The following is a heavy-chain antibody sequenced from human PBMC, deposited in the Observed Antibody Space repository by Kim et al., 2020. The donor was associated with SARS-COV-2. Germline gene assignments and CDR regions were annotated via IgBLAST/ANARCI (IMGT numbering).Heavy chain of an antibody. Sequence: ASVKVSCKASGYSFISYAMHWVRQAPGQRLEWMGWINAGNDNTKYSQNFQGRVTITRDTSASTAYMKLSSLRSEDTAVYYCARVSSPATAIGWIDYWGQGNLVTVSS. V-gene: IGHV1-3*01. CDR2: INAGNDNT. CDR1: GYSFISYA. CDR3: ARVSSPATAIGWIDY. D-gene: IGHD2-2*02. J-gene: IGHJ4*02.